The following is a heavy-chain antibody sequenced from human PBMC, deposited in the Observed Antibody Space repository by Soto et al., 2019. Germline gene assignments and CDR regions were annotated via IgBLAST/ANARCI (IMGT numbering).Heavy chain of an antibody. J-gene: IGHJ4*02. V-gene: IGHV4-31*03. CDR1: GGSISTGGYY. D-gene: IGHD4-17*01. CDR2: IYYSGST. Sequence: QVQLQESGPGLVKPSQTLSLTCTVSGGSISTGGYYWTWIRQHPGKGLEWIGYIYYSGSTYYNPSLESRVTISVYTSKNQFSLKLSSVPAADMAVYYFARGLSVPLFENWGPGTRVTVSS. CDR3: ARGLSVPLFEN.